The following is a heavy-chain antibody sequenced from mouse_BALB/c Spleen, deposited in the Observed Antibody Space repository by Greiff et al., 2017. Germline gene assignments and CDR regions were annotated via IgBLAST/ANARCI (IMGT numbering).Heavy chain of an antibody. CDR2: IDPENGNT. J-gene: IGHJ2*01. Sequence: EVQLQQSGAELVRPGALVKLSCKASGFNIKDYYMDWVKQRPEQGLEWIGWIDPENGNTIYDPKFQGKASITADTSSNTAYLQLSSLTSEDTAVYYCARSPQYYGFDYWGKGTTRTVPS. V-gene: IGHV14-1*02. CDR1: GFNIKDYY. CDR3: ARSPQYYGFDY. D-gene: IGHD1-1*01.